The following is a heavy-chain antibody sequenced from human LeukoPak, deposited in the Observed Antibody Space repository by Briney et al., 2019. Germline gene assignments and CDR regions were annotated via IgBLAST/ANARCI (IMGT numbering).Heavy chain of an antibody. J-gene: IGHJ4*02. CDR1: GGTFSTYA. V-gene: IGHV1-69*06. D-gene: IGHD6-19*01. CDR2: IIPIFGTA. Sequence: SVKVSCKTSGGTFSTYAISWVRQAPGQGLEWMGGIIPIFGTANYAQKFQGRVTITADKSTSTAYMELSSLRSEDTAVYYCARASAVAGILFDYWGQGTLVTVSS. CDR3: ARASAVAGILFDY.